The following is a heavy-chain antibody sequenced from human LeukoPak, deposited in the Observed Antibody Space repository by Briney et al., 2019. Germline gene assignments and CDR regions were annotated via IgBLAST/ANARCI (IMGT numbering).Heavy chain of an antibody. CDR3: ARRDQDYYYGMDV. CDR2: IYPGDSDT. V-gene: IGHV5-51*01. Sequence: GESLKISCKGSGYSFTSYWIGWVRQLPGKGLEWMGIIYPGDSDTRYSPSFQGQVTISADKSISTAYLQWGSLKASDTAMYYCARRDQDYYYGMDVWGQGTTVTVSS. J-gene: IGHJ6*02. CDR1: GYSFTSYW. D-gene: IGHD2-2*01.